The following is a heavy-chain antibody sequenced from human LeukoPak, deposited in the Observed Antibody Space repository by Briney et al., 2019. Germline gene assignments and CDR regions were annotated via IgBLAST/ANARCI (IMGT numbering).Heavy chain of an antibody. J-gene: IGHJ5*02. CDR1: GGSISSYY. CDR3: ARGSYSSSSNWFDP. V-gene: IGHV4-4*07. D-gene: IGHD6-6*01. CDR2: IYTSGST. Sequence: SETLSLTCTVSGGSISSYYWSWIWQPAGKGLEWIGRIYTSGSTNYTPSLKSQVTMSVDTSKNQFSLKLSSVNAAATAVYYCARGSYSSSSNWFDPWGQGTLVTVSS.